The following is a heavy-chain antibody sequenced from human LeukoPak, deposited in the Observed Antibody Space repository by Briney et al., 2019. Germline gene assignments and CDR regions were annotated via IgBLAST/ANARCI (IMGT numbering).Heavy chain of an antibody. J-gene: IGHJ4*02. CDR3: ALRGYQYNCFDY. CDR2: IYPGDSDT. D-gene: IGHD3-3*01. CDR1: GYSFTNYW. Sequence: GESPKISCKGSGYSFTNYWIGWVRLVPGKGLEWMGFIYPGDSDTRYSPSFQGQVTISADKSISTAYLQWSSLKASDTAMYFCALRGYQYNCFDYWGQGTLVTVSP. V-gene: IGHV5-51*01.